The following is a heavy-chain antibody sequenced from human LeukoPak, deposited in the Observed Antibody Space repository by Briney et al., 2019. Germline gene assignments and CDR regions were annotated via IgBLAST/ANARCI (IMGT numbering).Heavy chain of an antibody. CDR3: ARGLSTGELWSGY. V-gene: IGHV1-2*02. CDR2: INPNSGGT. CDR1: GYTFTGYY. Sequence: ASVKVSCKASGYTFTGYYMHWARQAPGQGLEWMGWINPNSGGTNYAQKFQGRVTMTRDTSISTAYMELSRLRSDDTAVYYCARGLSTGELWSGYWGQGTLVTVSS. D-gene: IGHD3-16*01. J-gene: IGHJ4*02.